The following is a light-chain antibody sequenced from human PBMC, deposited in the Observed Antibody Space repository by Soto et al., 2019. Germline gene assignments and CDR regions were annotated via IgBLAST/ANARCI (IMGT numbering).Light chain of an antibody. V-gene: IGLV2-23*01. Sequence: QSVLTQPASVSGSPGQSRTISCTGTSSDVGSSNFFSWYQQHPGKAPKLIIYEGSRRPSGVSGRFSGSKSGNAASLTISGLQAEDEADYYGCSFPGTSTLYVFGSGTKLTVL. CDR1: SSDVGSSNF. CDR2: EGS. J-gene: IGLJ1*01. CDR3: CSFPGTSTLYV.